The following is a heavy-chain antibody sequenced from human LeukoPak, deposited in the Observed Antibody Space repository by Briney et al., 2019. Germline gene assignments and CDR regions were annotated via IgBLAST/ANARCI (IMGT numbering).Heavy chain of an antibody. J-gene: IGHJ3*02. Sequence: GGSLRLSCAASGFTFDDYAMHWVRQAPGKGLEWVSGISWNSGSIGYADSVKGRFTISRDNAKNSLYLQMNSLRAEDTALYYCAKDIEYQLHHPGGAFDIWGQGTMVTVSS. CDR1: GFTFDDYA. D-gene: IGHD2-2*01. CDR3: AKDIEYQLHHPGGAFDI. CDR2: ISWNSGSI. V-gene: IGHV3-9*01.